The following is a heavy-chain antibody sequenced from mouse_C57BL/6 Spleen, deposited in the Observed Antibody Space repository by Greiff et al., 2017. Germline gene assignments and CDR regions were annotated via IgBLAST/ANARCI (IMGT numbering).Heavy chain of an antibody. Sequence: VQLQQPGAELVRPGSSVKLSCKASGYTFTSYWMHWVKQRPIQGLEWIGNIDPSDSETHYNQKFKDKATLTVDKSSSTAYMQLSSLTSEDSAVYYCARWGALYAMDYWGQGTSVTVSS. CDR2: IDPSDSET. CDR1: GYTFTSYW. V-gene: IGHV1-52*01. CDR3: ARWGALYAMDY. J-gene: IGHJ4*01.